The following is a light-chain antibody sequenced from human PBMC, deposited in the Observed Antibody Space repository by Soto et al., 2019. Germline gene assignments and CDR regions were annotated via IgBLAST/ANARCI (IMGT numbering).Light chain of an antibody. V-gene: IGKV3-20*01. Sequence: EMVLTQSPGPLSLSPGARAPLSCRASQSVSNDYVAWVPPNPGTPPRLLIYSVSSRATGIPDRFSGSGSWTDFTLTISRLEPEDFAMYYCLHHGSSLWTFGQGTKVDIK. J-gene: IGKJ1*01. CDR2: SVS. CDR3: LHHGSSLWT. CDR1: QSVSNDY.